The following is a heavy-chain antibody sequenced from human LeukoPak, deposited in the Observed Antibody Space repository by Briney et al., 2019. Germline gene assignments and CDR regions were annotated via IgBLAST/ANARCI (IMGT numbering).Heavy chain of an antibody. CDR1: GGSISSGDSY. V-gene: IGHV4-30-4*01. D-gene: IGHD6-13*01. CDR2: ISYTGST. CDR3: ASEAAGKYPFDY. J-gene: IGHJ4*02. Sequence: PSETLSLTCTVSGGSISSGDSYWSWIRQPPGKGLEWIGYISYTGSTDYNTSLKSRVTISVDTSKNQFSLNLSSVTAADTDVYYCASEAAGKYPFDYWGQGTVVTVSS.